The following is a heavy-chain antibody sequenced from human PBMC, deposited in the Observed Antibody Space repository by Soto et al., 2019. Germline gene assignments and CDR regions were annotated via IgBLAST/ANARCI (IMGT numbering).Heavy chain of an antibody. CDR3: ARDYANDAFDI. D-gene: IGHD4-17*01. CDR2: IGYDGSNK. Sequence: QVQLVESGGGVVQPGRSLRLSCAASGFTFSSYGMHWVRQAPGKGLEWVAVIGYDGSNKYYADSVKGRFTISRDNSKNTLYLQMNSLRAEDTAVYYCARDYANDAFDIWGQGTMVTVSS. CDR1: GFTFSSYG. J-gene: IGHJ3*02. V-gene: IGHV3-33*01.